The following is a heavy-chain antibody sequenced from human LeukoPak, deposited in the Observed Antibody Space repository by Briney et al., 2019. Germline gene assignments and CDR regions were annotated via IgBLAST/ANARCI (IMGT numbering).Heavy chain of an antibody. CDR3: ARDTGGGYSCYDC. Sequence: AGGSLRLSCAASGFTFSSYWMTWIRQAPGKGLEWVANIKQDGSEKYYVDSVKGRFTISRDNAKNSLYLQMNSLRAEDTAVYYCARDTGGGYSCYDCWGLGTLVTVSS. V-gene: IGHV3-7*01. CDR2: IKQDGSEK. J-gene: IGHJ4*02. CDR1: GFTFSSYW. D-gene: IGHD5-18*01.